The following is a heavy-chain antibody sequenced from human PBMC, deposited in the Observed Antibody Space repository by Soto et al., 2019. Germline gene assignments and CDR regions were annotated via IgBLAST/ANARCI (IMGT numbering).Heavy chain of an antibody. Sequence: GGSLRLSCAASGFTVSSNYMSWVRQAPGKGLEWVSVIYSGGSTYYADSVKGRFTISRDNSKNTLYLQMNSLRAEDTAVYYCARGSGYSYGYYFDYWGQGTLVTVSS. CDR3: ARGSGYSYGYYFDY. V-gene: IGHV3-66*01. CDR1: GFTVSSNY. CDR2: IYSGGST. J-gene: IGHJ4*02. D-gene: IGHD5-18*01.